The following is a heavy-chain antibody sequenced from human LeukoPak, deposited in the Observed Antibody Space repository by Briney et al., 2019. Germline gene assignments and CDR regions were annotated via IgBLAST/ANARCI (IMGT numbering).Heavy chain of an antibody. CDR1: GYTFTGYY. V-gene: IGHV1-2*02. J-gene: IGHJ4*02. CDR3: ATPGSYYYDSSGDY. D-gene: IGHD3-22*01. CDR2: INPNSGGT. Sequence: ASVKVSCKASGYTFTGYYMHWVRQAPGQGLEWMGWINPNSGGTNYAQKFQGGVTMTRDTSISTAYMELGRLRSDDTAVYYCATPGSYYYDSSGDYWGQGTLVTVSS.